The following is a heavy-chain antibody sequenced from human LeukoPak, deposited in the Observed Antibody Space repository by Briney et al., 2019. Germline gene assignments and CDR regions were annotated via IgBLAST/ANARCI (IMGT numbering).Heavy chain of an antibody. Sequence: PSETLSLTCSVSGGSISSYHWSWIRQPAGKGLEWIGRIYTSGSTNYNPSLKSRLTMSVDTSKNQFSLMLSSVTAADTAVYYCARDSVYYDSSGYYSNYYYYMDVWGKGTTVTVSS. CDR2: IYTSGST. CDR3: ARDSVYYDSSGYYSNYYYYMDV. J-gene: IGHJ6*03. D-gene: IGHD3-22*01. CDR1: GGSISSYH. V-gene: IGHV4-4*07.